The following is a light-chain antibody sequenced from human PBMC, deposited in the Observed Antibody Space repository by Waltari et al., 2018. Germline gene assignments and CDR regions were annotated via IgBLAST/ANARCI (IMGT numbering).Light chain of an antibody. CDR3: QQLSGYPFT. Sequence: DIQLTQSPSFLSASVGDRVTITCRASQDISTYLAWYQQKPGKAPKLLIHAVSTLQAGVPSRFSGGGSGTEFTLTISSLQPEDFATYYCQQLSGYPFTFGPGTKVDIK. J-gene: IGKJ3*01. CDR1: QDISTY. CDR2: AVS. V-gene: IGKV1-9*01.